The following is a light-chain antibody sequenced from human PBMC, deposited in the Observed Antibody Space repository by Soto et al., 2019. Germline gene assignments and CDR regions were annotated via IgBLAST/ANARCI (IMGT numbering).Light chain of an antibody. CDR2: DAS. CDR1: QSVSSY. Sequence: EIILTPSPDTLSLSPGERATLSCRASQSVSSYLAWYQQTPGQAPRLLIYDASNRATGIPARFSGSGSGTDFTLTVSSLEPEDFAVYYCQQRSNWPITFGQGTRLEIK. J-gene: IGKJ5*01. CDR3: QQRSNWPIT. V-gene: IGKV3-11*01.